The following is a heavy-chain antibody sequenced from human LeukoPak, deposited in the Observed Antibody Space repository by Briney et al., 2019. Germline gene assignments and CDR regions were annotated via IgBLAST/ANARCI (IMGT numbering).Heavy chain of an antibody. D-gene: IGHD1-26*01. V-gene: IGHV3-15*01. CDR2: IKSKKDGGTT. CDR3: ATEYYGSYNF. J-gene: IGHJ4*02. Sequence: PGGSLRLSCAASGFTFSDAWMSWVRQAPGKGLEWVGHIKSKKDGGTTDYAAPVKDRFTISRDDSRNTLSMQMNSLKTEDTAVYYCATEYYGSYNFWGQGTLVAVSS. CDR1: GFTFSDAW.